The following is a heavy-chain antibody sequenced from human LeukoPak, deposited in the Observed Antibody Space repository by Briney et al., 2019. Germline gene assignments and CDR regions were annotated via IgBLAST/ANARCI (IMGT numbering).Heavy chain of an antibody. CDR3: SKVRNSGSYFGAFDI. J-gene: IGHJ3*02. CDR1: GFTFGTHA. Sequence: PGGSLRLSCAASGFTFGTHAMHWVRQAPGKGLEYVSAISSNGGSTYYANSVKGRFTISRDNSKNTLYLQMGSLRAEDMAVYFCSKVRNSGSYFGAFDILGQGTMVTVSS. CDR2: ISSNGGST. V-gene: IGHV3-64*01. D-gene: IGHD1-26*01.